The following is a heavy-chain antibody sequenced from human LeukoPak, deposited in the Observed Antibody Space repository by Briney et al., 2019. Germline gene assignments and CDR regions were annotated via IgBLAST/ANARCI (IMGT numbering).Heavy chain of an antibody. D-gene: IGHD1-26*01. CDR2: ISGSGGTT. Sequence: GGSLRLSCAASGFTFSNAWMSWVRQAPGKGLEWVSAISGSGGTTYYADSVKGRFTFSRDNSKNTLYLQMNSLKTEDTAVYYCTTIANGYFDYWGQGTLVTVSS. CDR1: GFTFSNAW. CDR3: TTIANGYFDY. J-gene: IGHJ4*02. V-gene: IGHV3-23*01.